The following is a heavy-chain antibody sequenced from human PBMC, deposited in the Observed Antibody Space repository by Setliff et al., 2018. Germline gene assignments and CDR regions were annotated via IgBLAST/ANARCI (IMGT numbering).Heavy chain of an antibody. CDR3: AGGGYSGVRTTWEGVVDY. Sequence: RASVKVSCKASGYTFINYDINWVRQATGQGLEWMGWMNPNSGNTGYAQKFQGRVTMTRNTSRSTAYMELSRLRSDDTAVYYCAGGGYSGVRTTWEGVVDYWGQGTLVTVSS. CDR2: MNPNSGNT. CDR1: GYTFINYD. J-gene: IGHJ4*02. V-gene: IGHV1-8*01. D-gene: IGHD5-12*01.